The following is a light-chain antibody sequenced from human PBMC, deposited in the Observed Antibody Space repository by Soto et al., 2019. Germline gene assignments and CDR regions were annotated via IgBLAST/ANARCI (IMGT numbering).Light chain of an antibody. CDR2: EVN. CDR3: SSYAGSSNV. CDR1: SSDVGSYSH. V-gene: IGLV2-8*01. Sequence: QSALTQPASVSGSPGQSITISCSGTSSDVGSYSHVAWYQQFPGKTPKLIIYEVNKRPSGVPDRFSGSKSGNTASLTVSGLQAEDEADYYCSSYAGSSNVFGTGTKVTVL. J-gene: IGLJ1*01.